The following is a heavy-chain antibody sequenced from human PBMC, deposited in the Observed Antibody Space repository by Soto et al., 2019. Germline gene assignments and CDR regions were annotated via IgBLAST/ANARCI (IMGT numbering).Heavy chain of an antibody. Sequence: QVQLQQWGAGLLKPSETLSLTCAVYGGSFSGYYWSWIRQPPGKGLEWIGEINHSGSTNYNPSLKSRVTISVDTSKNQFSLKPSSVTAADTAVYYCARSLPLLPIDYWGQGTLVTVSS. CDR2: INHSGST. CDR3: ARSLPLLPIDY. V-gene: IGHV4-34*01. D-gene: IGHD5-18*01. CDR1: GGSFSGYY. J-gene: IGHJ4*02.